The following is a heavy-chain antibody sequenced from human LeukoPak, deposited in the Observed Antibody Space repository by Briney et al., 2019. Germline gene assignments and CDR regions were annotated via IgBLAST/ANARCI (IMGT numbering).Heavy chain of an antibody. Sequence: GGSLRLSCAAYGFSISIYAMSWVRQAPGKGLEWVSTISGSGDGTYYADSVKGRFTISRDNSKNTLYLQMNSLRAEDTAVYCCAEDHLYCRGGSCYSDYWGQGTQVTVSS. CDR2: ISGSGDGT. V-gene: IGHV3-23*01. J-gene: IGHJ4*02. D-gene: IGHD2-15*01. CDR3: AEDHLYCRGGSCYSDY. CDR1: GFSISIYA.